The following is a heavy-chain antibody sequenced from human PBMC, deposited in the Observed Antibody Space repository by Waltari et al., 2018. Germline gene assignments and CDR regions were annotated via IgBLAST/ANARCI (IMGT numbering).Heavy chain of an antibody. CDR1: GYTLTELS. J-gene: IGHJ1*01. V-gene: IGHV1-8*01. D-gene: IGHD6-13*01. CDR3: ARVVAAAEGDQH. Sequence: QVQLVQSGAEVKKPGASVKVSCKVSGYTLTELSMHWVRQATGQGLEWMGWMNPNSGNTGYAQKFQGRVTMTRNTSISTAYMELSSLRSEDTAVYYCARVVAAAEGDQHWGQGTLVTVSS. CDR2: MNPNSGNT.